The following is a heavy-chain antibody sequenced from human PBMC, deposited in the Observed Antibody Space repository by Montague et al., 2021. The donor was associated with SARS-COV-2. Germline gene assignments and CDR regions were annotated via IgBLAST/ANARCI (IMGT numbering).Heavy chain of an antibody. Sequence: SETLSLTCTVSGGSISSYYWSWIRQPPGRGLEGMGYIISSGATNYNPSLKSQFTISVDTSKNQFSLKLSSVTAADTAVYYCARGGDMNWFDPWGQGTLVTVSS. J-gene: IGHJ5*02. V-gene: IGHV4-59*01. CDR2: IISSGAT. CDR3: ARGGDMNWFDP. D-gene: IGHD2-21*01. CDR1: GGSISSYY.